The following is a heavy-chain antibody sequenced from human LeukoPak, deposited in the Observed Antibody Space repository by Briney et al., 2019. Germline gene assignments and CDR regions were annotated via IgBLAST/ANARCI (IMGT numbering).Heavy chain of an antibody. CDR1: GFTFSSYA. V-gene: IGHV3-23*01. J-gene: IGHJ4*02. Sequence: GGSLRLSCAASGFTFSSYAMSWVRQAPGKGLEWVSAISGSGGSTHYADSVKGRFTISRDNSKNTLYLQMNSLRAEDTAVYYCANTLRGSSWSFDYWGQGTLVTVSS. CDR3: ANTLRGSSWSFDY. CDR2: ISGSGGST. D-gene: IGHD6-13*01.